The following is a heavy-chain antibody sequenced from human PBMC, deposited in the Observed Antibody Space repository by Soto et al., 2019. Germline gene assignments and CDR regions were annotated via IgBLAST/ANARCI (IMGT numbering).Heavy chain of an antibody. CDR1: GGSISSYY. Sequence: QVQLQESGPGLVKPSETLSLTCTVSGGSISSYYWSWIRQPPGKGLEWIGYIYYSGSTNYNRSLKSRRTISVDTSKNHFSLKLSSVTAAGTAVYYCARSLMTAVTFAFDLWGRGTLVTVSS. V-gene: IGHV4-59*08. CDR2: IYYSGST. CDR3: ARSLMTAVTFAFDL. J-gene: IGHJ2*01. D-gene: IGHD4-17*01.